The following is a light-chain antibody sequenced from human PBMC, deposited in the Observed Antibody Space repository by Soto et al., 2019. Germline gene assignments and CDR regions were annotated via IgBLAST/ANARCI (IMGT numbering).Light chain of an antibody. Sequence: EIVLTQSPATLSLSPGERATLSCRASQSVSTYLAWYQQKPGQAPRRLIYDASNRATGIPARFSGSGSGTDFTLTISSLQSEDFAVYYCQQYNSWPITFGQGTRLEI. J-gene: IGKJ5*01. CDR2: DAS. CDR3: QQYNSWPIT. CDR1: QSVSTY. V-gene: IGKV3-11*01.